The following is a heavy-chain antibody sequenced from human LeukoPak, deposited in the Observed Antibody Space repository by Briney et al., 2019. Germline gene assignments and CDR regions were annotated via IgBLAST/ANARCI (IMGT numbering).Heavy chain of an antibody. J-gene: IGHJ4*02. CDR1: GFTFSSYA. CDR2: ISGSGGST. CDR3: AKDQRQQEYSYGYDY. Sequence: PGGSLRLSCAASGFTFSSYAMSWVRQAPGKGLEWVSAISGSGGSTYYADSVKGRFTISRGNSKNTLYLQMNSLRAEDTAVYYCAKDQRQQEYSYGYDYWGQGTLVTVSS. V-gene: IGHV3-23*01. D-gene: IGHD5-18*01.